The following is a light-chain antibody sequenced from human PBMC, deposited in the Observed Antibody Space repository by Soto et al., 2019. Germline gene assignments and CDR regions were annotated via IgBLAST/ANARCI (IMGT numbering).Light chain of an antibody. CDR1: SRDVGGYNY. Sequence: QSALTQPASVSGSPGHSITISCTGTSRDVGGYNYVSWYQQHPGKAPKLLIFEVRNRPLGVSNRFSGSKSGNTASLTISGLQAEDEADYYCSSYTSSRTLVFGAGTKLTVL. J-gene: IGLJ1*01. CDR2: EVR. CDR3: SSYTSSRTLV. V-gene: IGLV2-14*01.